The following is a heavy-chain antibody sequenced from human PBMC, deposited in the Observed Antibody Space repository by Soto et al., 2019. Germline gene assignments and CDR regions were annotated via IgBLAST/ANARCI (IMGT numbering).Heavy chain of an antibody. D-gene: IGHD6-13*01. CDR1: GYTFTSYY. Sequence: GASVKVSCKASGYTFTSYYMHWVLQAPGQGLEWMGIINPSGGSTSYAQKFQGRVTMTRDTSTSTVYMELSSLRSEDTAVYYCAIAAAGTTWFDPWGQGTLVTVSS. V-gene: IGHV1-46*01. J-gene: IGHJ5*02. CDR2: INPSGGST. CDR3: AIAAAGTTWFDP.